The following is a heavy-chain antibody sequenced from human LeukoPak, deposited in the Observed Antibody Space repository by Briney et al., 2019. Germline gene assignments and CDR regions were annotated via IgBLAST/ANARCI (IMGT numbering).Heavy chain of an antibody. CDR1: GYTFTSYY. CDR3: ARDGHRRYYYDSSDYRFDY. D-gene: IGHD3-22*01. CDR2: INPSGGST. J-gene: IGHJ4*02. V-gene: IGHV1-46*01. Sequence: ASVKVSCKASGYTFTSYYMHWVRQAPGQGLEWMGIINPSGGSTSYAQKVQGRGTMTTDTSTSTAYMELRSLRSDDTAMYYCARDGHRRYYYDSSDYRFDYWGQGTLVTVSS.